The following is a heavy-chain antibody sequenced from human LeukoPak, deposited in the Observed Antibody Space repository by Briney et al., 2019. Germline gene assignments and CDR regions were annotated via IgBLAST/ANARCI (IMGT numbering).Heavy chain of an antibody. V-gene: IGHV3-53*01. Sequence: QPGGSLRLSCAASGFTFSSYAMSWVRQAPGKGLEWVSLIYADGTTYYAESVKGRFTISRDNSKNTLYLQMNSLRADDTAVYYCARGLSLDYWGQGTLVTVSS. CDR2: IYADGTT. CDR1: GFTFSSYA. J-gene: IGHJ4*02. D-gene: IGHD3-22*01. CDR3: ARGLSLDY.